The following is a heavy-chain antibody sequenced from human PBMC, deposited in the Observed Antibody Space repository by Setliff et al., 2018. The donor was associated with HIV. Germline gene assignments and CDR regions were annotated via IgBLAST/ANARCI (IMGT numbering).Heavy chain of an antibody. CDR1: GFTFSNAW. CDR2: IKSKTDGGTT. D-gene: IGHD6-19*01. Sequence: GGSLRLSCVASGFTFSNAWMSWVRQAPGKGLEWVGRIKSKTDGGTTDYAAPVKGRFTISRDDSKNTLYLQMNSLKTEDTAVYYCTTDLYSSGWYPNYFDYWGQGTLVTVSS. J-gene: IGHJ4*02. V-gene: IGHV3-15*01. CDR3: TTDLYSSGWYPNYFDY.